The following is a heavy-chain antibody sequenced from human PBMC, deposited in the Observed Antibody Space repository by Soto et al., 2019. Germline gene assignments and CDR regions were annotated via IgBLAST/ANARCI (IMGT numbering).Heavy chain of an antibody. CDR2: ICPGDSDT. J-gene: IGHJ6*02. CDR1: GYSFTSYW. CDR3: ARSKASGWYYYYGMDV. Sequence: GESLKISCKGSGYSFTSYWIGWVRQMPGKGLEWMGIICPGDSDTRYSPSFQGQVTISADKSISTAYLQWSSLKASDTAMYYCARSKASGWYYYYGMDVWGQGTTVTVSS. V-gene: IGHV5-51*01. D-gene: IGHD6-19*01.